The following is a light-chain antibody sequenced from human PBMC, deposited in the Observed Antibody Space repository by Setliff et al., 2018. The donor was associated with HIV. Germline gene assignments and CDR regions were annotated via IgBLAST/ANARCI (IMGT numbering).Light chain of an antibody. V-gene: IGLV1-40*01. CDR2: RNN. Sequence: QSVLTQPPSVSGAPGQRVTISCTGNNSNIGAGYHVHWYQHLPGTAPKLIIYRNNNRPSGVPDRLSGSKSGTSASLAITGLQAEDEADYYCQSYDSNLSVVFGGGTKVTVL. CDR1: NSNIGAGYH. CDR3: QSYDSNLSVV. J-gene: IGLJ2*01.